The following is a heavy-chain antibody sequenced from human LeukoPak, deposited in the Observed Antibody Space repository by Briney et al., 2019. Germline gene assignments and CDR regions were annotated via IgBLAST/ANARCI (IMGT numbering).Heavy chain of an antibody. Sequence: SETLSLTCTVSGGSISSGGYYWSWIRQHPGKGLEWIGYIYHSGSTYYNPSLKSRVTISVDTSKNQFSLKLSSVTAADTAVYYCARHLKGSGSYIDYWGQGTLVTVSS. CDR2: IYHSGST. D-gene: IGHD3-10*01. CDR3: ARHLKGSGSYIDY. V-gene: IGHV4-31*03. J-gene: IGHJ4*02. CDR1: GGSISSGGYY.